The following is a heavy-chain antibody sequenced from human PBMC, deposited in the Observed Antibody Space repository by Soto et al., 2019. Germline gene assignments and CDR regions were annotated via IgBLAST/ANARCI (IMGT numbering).Heavy chain of an antibody. V-gene: IGHV3-66*01. D-gene: IGHD2-15*01. J-gene: IGHJ6*03. Sequence: PGGSLRLSCAASGFTVSSKYMSWVRQAPGKGLEWVSLIQSGGPTYYADSVKGRFTISRDTSENTVHLQMDSLRAEDTAVYYCARDDVLFDGGRCHGVYMVFRGTGTTVTLFS. CDR2: IQSGGPT. CDR1: GFTVSSKY. CDR3: ARDDVLFDGGRCHGVYMVF.